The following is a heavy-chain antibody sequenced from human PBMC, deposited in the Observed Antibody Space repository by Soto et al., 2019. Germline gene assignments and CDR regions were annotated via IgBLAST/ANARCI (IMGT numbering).Heavy chain of an antibody. D-gene: IGHD3-16*02. V-gene: IGHV4-31*03. Sequence: SETLSLTCTVSGGSISSGGYYWSWIRQHPGKGLEWIGYIYYSGSTYYNPSLKSRVTISVDTSKNQFSLKLSSVTAADTAVYYCARDQGNYDYIWGSYRSPWFDPWGQGTLVTVSS. J-gene: IGHJ5*02. CDR3: ARDQGNYDYIWGSYRSPWFDP. CDR1: GGSISSGGYY. CDR2: IYYSGST.